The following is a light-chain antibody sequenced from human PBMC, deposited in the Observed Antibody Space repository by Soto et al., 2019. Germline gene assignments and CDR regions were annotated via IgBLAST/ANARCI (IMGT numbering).Light chain of an antibody. V-gene: IGKV3-15*01. CDR3: EQYNDRPWT. J-gene: IGKJ1*01. CDR2: GAT. Sequence: EIVMTESPVTLSVSPGERATLSCRASQSVSTKLAWYQHKPGQAPRLLIYGATTRAPDVPARFSGSGSGTDFILTISSLQSEDFAVYYCEQYNDRPWTFGQGTKVEIK. CDR1: QSVSTK.